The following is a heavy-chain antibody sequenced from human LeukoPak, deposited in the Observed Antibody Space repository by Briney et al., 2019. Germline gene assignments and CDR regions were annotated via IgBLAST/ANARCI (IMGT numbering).Heavy chain of an antibody. D-gene: IGHD2-2*01. CDR1: GYSISSGYY. V-gene: IGHV4-38-2*02. J-gene: IGHJ5*02. Sequence: SETLSLTCTVSGYSISSGYYWGWIRQPPGKGLEWIGSIYHGGSTYYNPSLKSRVTISVDTSKNQFSLKLSSVTAADTAVYYCARDFKYQLTNWFDPWGQGTLVTVSS. CDR3: ARDFKYQLTNWFDP. CDR2: IYHGGST.